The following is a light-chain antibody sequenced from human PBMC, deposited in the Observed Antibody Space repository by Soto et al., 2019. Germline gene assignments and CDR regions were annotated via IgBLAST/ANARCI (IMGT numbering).Light chain of an antibody. CDR2: GAS. CDR3: QQYGTSPWT. Sequence: EIVLTQSPGTLSLSPGERATLSCRASQSVSSSYLAWYQQKPGQAPRLLIYGASSRATGIPDRFSGSGSGTHFTLTISKLEPKDCAVYYCQQYGTSPWTFGQGTKVEIK. V-gene: IGKV3-20*01. CDR1: QSVSSSY. J-gene: IGKJ1*01.